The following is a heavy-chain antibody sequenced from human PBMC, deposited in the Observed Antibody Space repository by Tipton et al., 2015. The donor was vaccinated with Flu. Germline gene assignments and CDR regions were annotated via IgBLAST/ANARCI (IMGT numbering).Heavy chain of an antibody. CDR1: GDSISSDYF. CDR2: IYHSGST. CDR3: ARQHDYVWGSYRRDDY. J-gene: IGHJ4*02. D-gene: IGHD3-16*02. Sequence: TLSLTCVVSGDSISSDYFWGWIRQPPGKGLEWIGSIYHSGSTYYNPSLKSRVTISVDTSKNQFSLKLSSVTAAGTAVYYCARQHDYVWGSYRRDDYWGQGTLVTVSS. V-gene: IGHV4-38-2*01.